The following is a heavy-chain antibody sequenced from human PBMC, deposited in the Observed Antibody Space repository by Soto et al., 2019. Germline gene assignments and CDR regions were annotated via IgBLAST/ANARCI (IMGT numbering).Heavy chain of an antibody. V-gene: IGHV3-33*01. CDR1: GFTFNTYG. Sequence: QVQLVESGGGVVQPGRSLRLSCEASGFTFNTYGMHWVRQAPGKGLEWVAIIWYDGTNKYYADSVKGRFTISRDNSKSTLYLQMNSLRAEDTAVYFCARDALQEGCINCREAFDLWGQGTRVTVSS. CDR3: ARDALQEGCINCREAFDL. CDR2: IWYDGTNK. J-gene: IGHJ3*01. D-gene: IGHD2-15*01.